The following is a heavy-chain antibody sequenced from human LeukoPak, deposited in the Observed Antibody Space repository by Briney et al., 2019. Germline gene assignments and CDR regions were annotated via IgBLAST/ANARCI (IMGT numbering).Heavy chain of an antibody. Sequence: SETLSLTCAVNCGSFSGYYWSWIRQPPGKGLEWIGEINHSGNTNYNPSLKSRHTISVDTPKNQFSPKLSPETPAHTPVFTCARAKRYSSSWQSYYWIDPWGKGTMVTVSS. CDR3: ARAKRYSSSWQSYYWIDP. CDR1: CGSFSGYY. J-gene: IGHJ5*02. D-gene: IGHD6-13*01. V-gene: IGHV4-34*01. CDR2: INHSGNT.